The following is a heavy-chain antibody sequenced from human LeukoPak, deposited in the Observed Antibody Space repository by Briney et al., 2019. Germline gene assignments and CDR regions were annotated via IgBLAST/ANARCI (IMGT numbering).Heavy chain of an antibody. Sequence: GGSLRLSCAASGFTFSSYAMSWVRQAPGKGLEWVSAISGSGGSTYYADSVKGRFTISRDNAKNSLYLQMNSLRAEDTAVYYCARARVATMRLDYWGQGTLVTVSS. CDR2: ISGSGGST. J-gene: IGHJ4*02. D-gene: IGHD5-12*01. CDR3: ARARVATMRLDY. CDR1: GFTFSSYA. V-gene: IGHV3-23*01.